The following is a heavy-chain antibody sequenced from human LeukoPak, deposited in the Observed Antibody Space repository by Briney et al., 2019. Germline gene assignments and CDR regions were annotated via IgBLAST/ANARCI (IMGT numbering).Heavy chain of an antibody. CDR3: AKDIKYSSSWYYSYFDY. CDR2: ISWNSGSI. J-gene: IGHJ4*02. D-gene: IGHD6-13*01. Sequence: GGSLRLSCEASGFTFDDYAMHWVRQAPGKGLEWVSGISWNSGSIGYADSVKGRFTISRDNAKNSLYLQMNSLRAEDTALYYCAKDIKYSSSWYYSYFDYWGQGTLVTVSS. V-gene: IGHV3-9*01. CDR1: GFTFDDYA.